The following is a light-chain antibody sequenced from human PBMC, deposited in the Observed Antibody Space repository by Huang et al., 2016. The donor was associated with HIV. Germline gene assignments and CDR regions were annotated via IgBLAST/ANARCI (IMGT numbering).Light chain of an antibody. V-gene: IGKV3-15*01. CDR2: GAF. CDR1: QGVRTN. J-gene: IGKJ3*01. CDR3: QEYNKWPDFT. Sequence: EIVMTQSPATLSVSPGERATLSCRASQGVRTNLAWYQQKPGQAPRLVIYGAFTRAPGMPDRFGGSGYGTEFTLTISSLQTEDVAVYYCQEYNKWPDFTFGPGTKVDV.